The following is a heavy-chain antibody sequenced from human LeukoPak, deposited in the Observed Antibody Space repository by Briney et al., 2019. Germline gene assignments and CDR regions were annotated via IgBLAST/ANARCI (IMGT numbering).Heavy chain of an antibody. CDR1: GGSISSGGYY. V-gene: IGHV4-30-2*01. Sequence: PSETLSLTCTVSGGSISSGGYYWSWIRQPPGKGLEWIGYIYHSGSTCYNPSLKSRVTISVDRSKNQFSLKLSSVTAADTAVYYCARDRRGSRPIWGQGTMVTVSS. CDR2: IYHSGST. CDR3: ARDRRGSRPI. J-gene: IGHJ3*02. D-gene: IGHD2-15*01.